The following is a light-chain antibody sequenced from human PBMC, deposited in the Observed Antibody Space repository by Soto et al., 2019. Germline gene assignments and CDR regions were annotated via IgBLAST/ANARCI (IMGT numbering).Light chain of an antibody. CDR3: QHYDSAPGFT. Sequence: EIVLTQSPGTLSLSPGERATLSCRASQSFHTNYLAWYQQRPGQAPRLLIYGASNRASGIPERFSGSGSGTDFPLNIKRLEPEDSAVYYCQHYDSAPGFTFGGGTKVEIK. J-gene: IGKJ4*01. CDR1: QSFHTNY. V-gene: IGKV3-20*01. CDR2: GAS.